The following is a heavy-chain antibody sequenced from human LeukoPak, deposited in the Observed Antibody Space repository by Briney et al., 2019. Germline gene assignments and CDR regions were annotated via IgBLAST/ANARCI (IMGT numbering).Heavy chain of an antibody. CDR1: GGSISSGSYY. V-gene: IGHV4-61*02. CDR3: ARYHDFWSGPDLYGMDV. CDR2: IYTSGST. D-gene: IGHD3-3*01. Sequence: SQTLSLTCTVSGGSISSGSYYWSWIRQPAGKGLEWIGRIYTSGSTNYNPSPKSRVTISVDTSKNQFSLKLSSVTAADTAVYYCARYHDFWSGPDLYGMDVWGQGTTVTVSS. J-gene: IGHJ6*02.